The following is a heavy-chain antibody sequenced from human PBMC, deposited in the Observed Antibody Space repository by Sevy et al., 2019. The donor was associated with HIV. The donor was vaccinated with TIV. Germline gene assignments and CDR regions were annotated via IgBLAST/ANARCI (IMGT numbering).Heavy chain of an antibody. CDR2: NTPVLGTT. J-gene: IGHJ4*02. V-gene: IGHV1-69*13. CDR3: ARWSISIDY. Sequence: SVKVSCKASGGTFSSYIVSWVRQAPGQGLEWMGGNTPVLGTTNYAHKFQGRVTITADESTSTVYMEMSRLKSEDTAVYYCARWSISIDYWGQGTLVTVSS. CDR1: GGTFSSYI.